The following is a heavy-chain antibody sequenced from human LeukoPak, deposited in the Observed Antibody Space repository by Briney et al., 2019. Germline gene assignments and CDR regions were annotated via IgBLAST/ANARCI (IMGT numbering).Heavy chain of an antibody. CDR2: ISGSGGST. D-gene: IGHD3-22*01. J-gene: IGHJ4*02. Sequence: GGSLRLSCAASGFTFSSYAMSWVRQAPGKGLEWVSAISGSGGSTYYADSVKGRFTISRDNSKNTLYLQMNSLRAEDTAVYYCAKVLYIYDSSGKDYWGQGTLVTVSS. CDR1: GFTFSSYA. V-gene: IGHV3-23*01. CDR3: AKVLYIYDSSGKDY.